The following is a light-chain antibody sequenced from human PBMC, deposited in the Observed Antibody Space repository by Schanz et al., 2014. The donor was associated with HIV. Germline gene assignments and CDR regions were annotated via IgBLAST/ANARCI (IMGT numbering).Light chain of an antibody. CDR1: SSDVGGYNY. Sequence: QSVLTQPRSVSGSPGQSVAISCTGTSSDVGGYNYVSWYQQHPGKAPKLMIYDVSNRPSGVSNRFSGSKSGNTASLTISGLQAEDEADYYCSSYTSSSPWVFGGGTKLT. CDR2: DVS. CDR3: SSYTSSSPWV. V-gene: IGLV2-14*03. J-gene: IGLJ3*02.